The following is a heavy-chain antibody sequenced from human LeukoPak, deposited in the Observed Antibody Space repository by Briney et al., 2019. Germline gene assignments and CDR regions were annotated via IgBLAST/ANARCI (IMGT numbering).Heavy chain of an antibody. CDR1: GGSISSGDYY. V-gene: IGHV4-30-4*08. D-gene: IGHD3-16*01. CDR3: ARDKVGDSNFDY. CDR2: IYHSGST. J-gene: IGHJ4*02. Sequence: SETLSLTCTVSGGSISSGDYYWSWIRQPPGKGLEWIGYIYHSGSTYYNPSLKSRVTISVDTSKNQFSLKLSSVTAADTAVYYCARDKVGDSNFDYWGQGTLVTVSS.